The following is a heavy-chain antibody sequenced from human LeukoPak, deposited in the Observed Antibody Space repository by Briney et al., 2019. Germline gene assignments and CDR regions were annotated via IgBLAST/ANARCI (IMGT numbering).Heavy chain of an antibody. CDR3: AKHSAGSGSYSIDY. V-gene: IGHV3-23*01. CDR2: IRDDGT. CDR1: GFTLSSCA. D-gene: IGHD3-10*01. Sequence: GGSLRLSCAASGFTLSSCAVSWVRQAPGRGLEWVSAIRDDGTWYADSVKGRFTISRDNSKNTLHLQMNSPRVEDTAVYYCAKHSAGSGSYSIDYWGQGTLVTVTS. J-gene: IGHJ4*02.